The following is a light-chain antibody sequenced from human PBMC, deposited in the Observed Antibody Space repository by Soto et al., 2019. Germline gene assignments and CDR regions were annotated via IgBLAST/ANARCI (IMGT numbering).Light chain of an antibody. CDR2: TTN. Sequence: QSVLTQPHSASGTPGHRVTISCSGSSSNIGTSSVHWFQQLPGTAPKLLISTTNQRPSGVPERFSGSKSGTSASLAISGLQSEDEADYYCAAWDDSLNGHVFGTGTRSQS. CDR1: SSNIGTSS. CDR3: AAWDDSLNGHV. J-gene: IGLJ1*01. V-gene: IGLV1-44*01.